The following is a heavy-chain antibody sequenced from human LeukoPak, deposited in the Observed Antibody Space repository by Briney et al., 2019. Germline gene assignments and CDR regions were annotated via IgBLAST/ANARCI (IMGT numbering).Heavy chain of an antibody. J-gene: IGHJ3*02. CDR1: GGSISSGGYS. D-gene: IGHD4-17*01. CDR2: IYHSGST. V-gene: IGHV4-30-2*01. Sequence: PSQTLSLTCAVSGGSISSGGYSWSWIRQPPGQGLEWIGYIYHSGSTYYNPSLKSRVTISVDRSKNQFSLKLSSVTAADTAVYYCARAIRDYGGNSAAFDIWGQGTMVTVSS. CDR3: ARAIRDYGGNSAAFDI.